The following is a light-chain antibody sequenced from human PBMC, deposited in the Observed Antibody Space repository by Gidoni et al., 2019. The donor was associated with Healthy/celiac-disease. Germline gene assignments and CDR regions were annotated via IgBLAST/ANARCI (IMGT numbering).Light chain of an antibody. CDR2: AAS. J-gene: IGKJ1*01. Sequence: AIHMTQSPSSLSASVGDRVTITCRASQVIRNDLGWYQQKPGKAPTLLIYAASSLQSGVPSRFSGSGSGTDFTLTISSLQPEDFATYYCLQDYNYPWTFGQGTKVEIK. CDR3: LQDYNYPWT. CDR1: QVIRND. V-gene: IGKV1-6*01.